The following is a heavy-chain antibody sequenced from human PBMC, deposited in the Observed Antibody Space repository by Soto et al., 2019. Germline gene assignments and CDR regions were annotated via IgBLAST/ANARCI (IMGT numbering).Heavy chain of an antibody. V-gene: IGHV4-39*01. D-gene: IGHD2-21*02. CDR1: GGSISSGSYY. CDR2: IYYSGST. J-gene: IGHJ5*02. Sequence: SETLSLTCTVSGGSISSGSYYWSWIRQPPGKGLEWIGSIYYSGSTYYNPSLKSRVTISVDTSKNQFSLKLSSVTAADTAVYYCARQDIVVVTATRTFDPWGQGTLVTVSS. CDR3: ARQDIVVVTATRTFDP.